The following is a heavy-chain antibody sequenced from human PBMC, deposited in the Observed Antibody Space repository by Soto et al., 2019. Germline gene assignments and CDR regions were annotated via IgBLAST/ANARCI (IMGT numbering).Heavy chain of an antibody. J-gene: IGHJ6*02. D-gene: IGHD4-4*01. V-gene: IGHV1-69*13. CDR1: GGTFSSYA. Sequence: SVKVSCKASGGTFSSYAISWVRQAPGQGLEWMGGIIPIFGTANYAQKFQGRVTITADESTSTAYMELSSLRSEDTAVYYCARDPWDWTVTFYYYYYGIDVWGQGTTVTVSS. CDR2: IIPIFGTA. CDR3: ARDPWDWTVTFYYYYYGIDV.